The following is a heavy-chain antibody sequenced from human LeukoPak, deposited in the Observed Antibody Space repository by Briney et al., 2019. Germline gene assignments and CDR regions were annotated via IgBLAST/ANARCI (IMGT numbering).Heavy chain of an antibody. Sequence: GGSLRLSCAVSGITLSNYGMSWVRQAPGKGLEWVAGISDSGGRTNYADSVKGRFTITRDNPKNTLYLQMNSLRAEDTAVYFCAKRGVVIRVILVGFHKEAYYFDSWGQGALVTVSS. J-gene: IGHJ4*02. CDR3: AKRGVVIRVILVGFHKEAYYFDS. CDR2: ISDSGGRT. V-gene: IGHV3-23*01. D-gene: IGHD3-22*01. CDR1: GITLSNYG.